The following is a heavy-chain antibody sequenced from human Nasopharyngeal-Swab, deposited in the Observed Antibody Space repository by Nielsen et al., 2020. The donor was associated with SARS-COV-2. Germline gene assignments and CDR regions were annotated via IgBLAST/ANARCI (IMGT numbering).Heavy chain of an antibody. CDR3: AKDPRIAVAGTAWFDP. V-gene: IGHV3-23*01. D-gene: IGHD6-19*01. J-gene: IGHJ5*02. Sequence: GGSLRLSCAASGFTFSSYAMSWVRQAPGKGLEWVSAISGSGGSTYYADSVKGRFTISRDNSKNTLYLQMNSLRAEDTAAYYCAKDPRIAVAGTAWFDPWGQGTLVTVSS. CDR2: ISGSGGST. CDR1: GFTFSSYA.